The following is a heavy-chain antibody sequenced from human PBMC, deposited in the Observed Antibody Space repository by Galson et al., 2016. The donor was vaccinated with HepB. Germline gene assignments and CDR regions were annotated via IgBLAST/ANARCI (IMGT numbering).Heavy chain of an antibody. V-gene: IGHV4-39*01. CDR1: GGSITGSSYY. CDR2: IYYSGST. CDR3: ARIGYGDYWAGIMDV. Sequence: SETLSLTCTVSGGSITGSSYYWGWILQPPGKGLELIGSIYYSGSTYYNPSLKSRVTISVDTSKNQFSLKLSSVTAADTAVYYCARIGYGDYWAGIMDVWGQGTTVTVSS. J-gene: IGHJ6*02. D-gene: IGHD4-17*01.